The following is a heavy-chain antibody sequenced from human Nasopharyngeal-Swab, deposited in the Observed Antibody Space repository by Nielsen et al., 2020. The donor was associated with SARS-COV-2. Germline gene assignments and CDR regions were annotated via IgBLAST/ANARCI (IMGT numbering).Heavy chain of an antibody. Sequence: SETLSLTCTVSGCTISSCSYYWGWIRQPPGRGLEWIGCINYSGSTYYNPSLESCVTISVDTSKNQFSLKLSSVTAADTAVYYCARLLGDGYNFVEYWGQGTLVIVSS. CDR1: GCTISSCSYY. D-gene: IGHD5-24*01. CDR3: ARLLGDGYNFVEY. CDR2: INYSGST. V-gene: IGHV4-39*01. J-gene: IGHJ4*02.